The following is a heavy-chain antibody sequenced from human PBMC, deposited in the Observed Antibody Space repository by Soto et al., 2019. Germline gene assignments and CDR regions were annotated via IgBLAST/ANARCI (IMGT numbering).Heavy chain of an antibody. D-gene: IGHD2-2*01. CDR1: GGSVTSYY. CDR2: IHYSGST. CDR3: ARQYCSTTTCWAYFDY. J-gene: IGHJ4*02. V-gene: IGHV4-59*08. Sequence: SETLSLTCTVSGGSVTSYYWNWIRQPPGKGLEWIGYIHYSGSTNYNPSLTSRVTISVDTSKNQFSLKLNSVTAADTAVYFCARQYCSTTTCWAYFDYWGQATLVTVSA.